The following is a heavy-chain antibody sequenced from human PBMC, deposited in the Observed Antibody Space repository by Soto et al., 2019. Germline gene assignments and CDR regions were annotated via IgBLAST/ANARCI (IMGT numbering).Heavy chain of an antibody. CDR1: GGTFSSYA. Sequence: ASVKVSCKASGGTFSSYAISWVRQAPGQGLEWMGGIIPIFGTANYAQKFQGRVTITADESTSTAYMELSSLRSEDTAVYYCARSGQQQLVQGWFDPWGQGTLVTVSS. CDR2: IIPIFGTA. CDR3: ARSGQQQLVQGWFDP. D-gene: IGHD6-13*01. V-gene: IGHV1-69*13. J-gene: IGHJ5*02.